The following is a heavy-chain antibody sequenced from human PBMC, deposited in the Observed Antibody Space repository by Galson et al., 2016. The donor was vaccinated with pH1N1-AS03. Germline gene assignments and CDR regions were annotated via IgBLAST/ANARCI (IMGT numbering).Heavy chain of an antibody. Sequence: SLRLSCAASGFTFSNYWMSWVRQAPGKGLEWVATTNQDGSEKYFVDSVKGRFTISRDDAKNSLYLQMNSLRAGDSALYYCARDPSGDRSGWYYFDYWGQGTLVTVSS. J-gene: IGHJ4*02. D-gene: IGHD6-19*01. CDR3: ARDPSGDRSGWYYFDY. CDR1: GFTFSNYW. CDR2: TNQDGSEK. V-gene: IGHV3-7*03.